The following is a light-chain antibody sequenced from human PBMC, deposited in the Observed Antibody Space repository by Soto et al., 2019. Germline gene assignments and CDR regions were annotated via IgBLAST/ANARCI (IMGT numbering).Light chain of an antibody. CDR3: QQRSNWPRWT. V-gene: IGKV3D-20*02. CDR1: QSVSSSY. J-gene: IGKJ1*01. Sequence: EIVLTQSPGTLSLSPGERATLSCRASQSVSSSYLAWYQQKSGQAPRLLIYDASNRATGIPARFSGSGSGTDFTLTISSLEPEDFAVYYCQQRSNWPRWTFGQGTKVDIK. CDR2: DAS.